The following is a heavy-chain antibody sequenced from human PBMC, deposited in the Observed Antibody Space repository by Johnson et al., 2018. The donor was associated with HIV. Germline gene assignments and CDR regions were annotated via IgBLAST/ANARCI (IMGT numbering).Heavy chain of an antibody. D-gene: IGHD1-1*01. CDR2: ISYDGSDK. V-gene: IGHV3-30*04. CDR1: GFTFSTYA. J-gene: IGHJ3*02. CDR3: ARDTGERQPAYLYAFDI. Sequence: QVQLVESGGGVVQPGRSLRLSCAASGFTFSTYAMHWVRQAPGKGLEWVAVISYDGSDKYYADSVKGRFTISRDSSKNTLYLQMNSLIAEDTAVYYCARDTGERQPAYLYAFDIWGQGTMVTVSS.